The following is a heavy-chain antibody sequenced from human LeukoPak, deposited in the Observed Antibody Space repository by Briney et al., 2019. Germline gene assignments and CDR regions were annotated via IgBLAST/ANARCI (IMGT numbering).Heavy chain of an antibody. CDR3: ARADGAFDAFDI. D-gene: IGHD1-26*01. CDR2: IYHSGST. Sequence: SETLSLTCAVSGGPISSGGYSWSWIRQPPGKGLEWIGYIYHSGSTYYNPSLKSRVTISVDRSKNQFSLRLSSVTAADTAVYYCARADGAFDAFDIWGQGTMVTVSS. J-gene: IGHJ3*02. CDR1: GGPISSGGYS. V-gene: IGHV4-30-2*01.